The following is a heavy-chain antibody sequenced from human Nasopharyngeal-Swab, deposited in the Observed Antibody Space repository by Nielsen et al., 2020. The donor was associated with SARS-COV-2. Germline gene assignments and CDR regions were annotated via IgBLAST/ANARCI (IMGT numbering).Heavy chain of an antibody. CDR1: GFTFSRYW. CDR2: IDVDGRRT. Sequence: GESLKISCAASGFTFSRYWMRWARLPPGKGLEWAPQIDVDGRRTTYADSVKGRFTISRDNAKNTLYLQMNSLRAEDTAVYYCVRGGLGTGLENWGQGTLVTVSS. D-gene: IGHD1-14*01. CDR3: VRGGLGTGLEN. V-gene: IGHV3-74*01. J-gene: IGHJ4*02.